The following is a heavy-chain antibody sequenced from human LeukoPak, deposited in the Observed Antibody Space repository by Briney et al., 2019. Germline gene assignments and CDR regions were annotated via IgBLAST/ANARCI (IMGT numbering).Heavy chain of an antibody. D-gene: IGHD3-3*01. CDR2: ISSSSSTI. CDR1: GFTFSSYS. CDR3: ARGAPAPRFWSGYWGPYYYYYMDV. J-gene: IGHJ6*03. Sequence: GGSLRLSCAASGFTFSSYSMNWVRQAPGKGLEWVSYISSSSSTIYYADSVKGRFTISRDNAKNSLYLQMNSLRDEDTAVYYCARGAPAPRFWSGYWGPYYYYYMDVWGKGTTVTVSS. V-gene: IGHV3-48*02.